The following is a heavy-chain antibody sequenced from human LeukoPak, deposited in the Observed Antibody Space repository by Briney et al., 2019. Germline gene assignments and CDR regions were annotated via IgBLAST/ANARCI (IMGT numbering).Heavy chain of an antibody. J-gene: IGHJ5*02. CDR1: KASYIGDS. CDR2: IYYSGST. CDR3: ARDSSGWYHWFDP. Sequence: SETLSLTCAVSKASYIGDSWSWIRQPPGKGLEWIGSIYYSGSTYYNPSLKSRVTISVDTSKNQFSLKLSSVTAADTAVYYCARDSSGWYHWFDPWGQGTLVTVSS. D-gene: IGHD6-19*01. V-gene: IGHV4-34*01.